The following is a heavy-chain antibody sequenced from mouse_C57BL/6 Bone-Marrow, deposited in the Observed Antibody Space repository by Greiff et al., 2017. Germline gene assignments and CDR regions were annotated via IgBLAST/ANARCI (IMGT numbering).Heavy chain of an antibody. CDR2: INSDGGST. D-gene: IGHD1-1*01. V-gene: IGHV5-2*01. Sequence: EVQGVESGGGLVQPGESLKLSCESNEYEFPSHDMSWVRKTPEKRLELVAAINSDGGSTYYPDTMERRFIIARDNTKKTLYLQMSSLRSEDTALYYCANKSYYYGSSYFDYWGQGTTLTVSS. CDR1: EYEFPSHD. J-gene: IGHJ2*01. CDR3: ANKSYYYGSSYFDY.